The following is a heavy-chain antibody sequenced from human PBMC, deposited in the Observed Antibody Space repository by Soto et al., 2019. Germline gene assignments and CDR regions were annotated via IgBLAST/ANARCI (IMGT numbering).Heavy chain of an antibody. Sequence: GGSLRLSCAASGFAFSRYGMHWVRQAPDKGLEWVAVIWYDGTDNYYADSVKGRFTISRDNSKNTLYLQVDSLRVDDTAVYYCAKDRSSSLDAMDVWGQGTTVTVSS. CDR2: IWYDGTDN. D-gene: IGHD6-13*01. CDR1: GFAFSRYG. CDR3: AKDRSSSLDAMDV. V-gene: IGHV3-33*06. J-gene: IGHJ6*02.